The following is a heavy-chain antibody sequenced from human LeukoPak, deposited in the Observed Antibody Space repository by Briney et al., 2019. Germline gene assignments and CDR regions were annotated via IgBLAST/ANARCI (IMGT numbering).Heavy chain of an antibody. CDR3: ARVRLGHYYDSSGYYWAAVSDFDY. CDR1: GYTFTSYG. D-gene: IGHD3-22*01. Sequence: ASVKVSCKASGYTFTSYGISWVRQAPGQGLEWMGWISAYNGNTNYAHKLQGRVTMTTDTSTSTAYMELRSLRSDDTAVYYCARVRLGHYYDSSGYYWAAVSDFDYWGQGTLVTVSS. CDR2: ISAYNGNT. J-gene: IGHJ4*02. V-gene: IGHV1-18*01.